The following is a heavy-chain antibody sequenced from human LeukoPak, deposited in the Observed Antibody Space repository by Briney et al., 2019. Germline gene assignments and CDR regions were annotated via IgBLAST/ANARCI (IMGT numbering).Heavy chain of an antibody. Sequence: GGSLRLSCAASGFTFSSYAMHWVRQAPGKGLEWVAVISYDGSNKYYADSVKGRFTISRDNSKNTLYLQMNCLRAEDTAVYYCARGGYSYGFFGSTVTTCYFDYWGQGTLVTVSS. D-gene: IGHD5-18*01. CDR3: ARGGYSYGFFGSTVTTCYFDY. V-gene: IGHV3-30*04. CDR1: GFTFSSYA. CDR2: ISYDGSNK. J-gene: IGHJ4*02.